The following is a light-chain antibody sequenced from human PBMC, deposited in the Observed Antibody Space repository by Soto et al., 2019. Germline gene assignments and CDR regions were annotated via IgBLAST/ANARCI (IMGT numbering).Light chain of an antibody. CDR3: LSKTSSISYV. Sequence: VLTQPASVSGSPGQSITISCTGTTSDVGGYNYVSWYQQHPGKVPKLLIHEVSNRPSGVSNRFSGSKSGNTASLTISGLQAEDEADYYCLSKTSSISYVFGTGTKVTVL. J-gene: IGLJ1*01. V-gene: IGLV2-14*01. CDR1: TSDVGGYNY. CDR2: EVS.